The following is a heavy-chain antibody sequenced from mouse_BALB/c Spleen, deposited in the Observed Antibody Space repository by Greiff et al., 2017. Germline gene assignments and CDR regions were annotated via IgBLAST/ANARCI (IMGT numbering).Heavy chain of an antibody. CDR1: GFSLTSYG. D-gene: IGHD1-1*01. CDR3: ARDQDFYYYGSSDYAMDY. J-gene: IGHJ4*01. CDR2: IWAGGST. Sequence: VKLMESGPGLVAPSQSLSITCTVSGFSLTSYGVHWVRQPPGKGLEWLGVIWAGGSTNYNSALMSRLSISKDNSKSQVFLKMNSLQTDDTAMYYCARDQDFYYYGSSDYAMDYWGQGTSVTVSS. V-gene: IGHV2-9*02.